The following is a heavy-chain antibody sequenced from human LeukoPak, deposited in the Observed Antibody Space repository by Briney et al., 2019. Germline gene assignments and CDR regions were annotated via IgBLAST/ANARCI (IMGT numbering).Heavy chain of an antibody. D-gene: IGHD2-21*02. J-gene: IGHJ4*02. CDR1: GFTFGDYA. CDR3: TRENVVVTAIAGPDY. Sequence: PGGSLGLSCKASGFTFGDYAMSWFRQAPGKGLDWVGFIRSKTYGGTTEYAASVKGRFTISRDDSKSIAYLQMNNLKTEDTAVYYCTRENVVVTAIAGPDYWGQGTLVTVSS. CDR2: IRSKTYGGTT. V-gene: IGHV3-49*03.